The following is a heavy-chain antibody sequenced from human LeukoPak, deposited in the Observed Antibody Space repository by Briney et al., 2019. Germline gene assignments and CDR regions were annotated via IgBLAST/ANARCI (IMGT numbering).Heavy chain of an antibody. CDR3: ARGGDGYNYLQLPYYFDY. CDR2: IIPIFGTA. D-gene: IGHD5-24*01. CDR1: GGTFSSYA. V-gene: IGHV1-69*05. J-gene: IGHJ4*02. Sequence: GSSVKASCKASGGTFSSYAISWVRQAPGQGLEWMGGIIPIFGTANYAQKFQGRVTITTDESTSTAYMELSSLRSEDTAVYYCARGGDGYNYLQLPYYFDYWGQGTLVTVSS.